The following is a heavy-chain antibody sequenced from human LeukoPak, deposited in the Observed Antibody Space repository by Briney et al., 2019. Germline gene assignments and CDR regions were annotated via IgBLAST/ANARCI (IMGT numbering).Heavy chain of an antibody. CDR3: ARQGSGYINY. Sequence: GESMQISCEGSGYCFTTSWIGWVRQLPRKGLGWMGIIYPADSDTRYSPSFQGQVTISADKSITTAYLQWSSLKASDTAMYYCARQGSGYINYWGQGTLVTVSS. J-gene: IGHJ4*02. CDR1: GYCFTTSW. V-gene: IGHV5-51*01. D-gene: IGHD6-19*01. CDR2: IYPADSDT.